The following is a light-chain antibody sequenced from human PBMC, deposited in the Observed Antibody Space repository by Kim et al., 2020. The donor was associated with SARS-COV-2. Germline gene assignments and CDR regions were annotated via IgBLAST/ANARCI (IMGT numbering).Light chain of an antibody. CDR1: QGISSY. J-gene: IGKJ4*01. Sequence: AIRMTQSPSSLSASTGDRVTITCRASQGISSYLAWYQQKPGKAPKLLIYAASTLQSGVPSRFSGSGSGTDFTLTISCLQSEDFATYYCQQYYSYPHTYGGGTKLEIK. V-gene: IGKV1-8*01. CDR3: QQYYSYPHT. CDR2: AAS.